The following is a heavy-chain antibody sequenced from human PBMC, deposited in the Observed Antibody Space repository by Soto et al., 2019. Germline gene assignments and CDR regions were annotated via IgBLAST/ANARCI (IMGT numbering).Heavy chain of an antibody. V-gene: IGHV4-38-2*01. J-gene: IGHJ4*02. CDR2: ISHSGST. CDR3: ARGPEMRFDY. CDR1: GYSISSGYY. Sequence: ASETLSLTCAVSGYSISSGYYWGWIRQPPGKGLEWIESISHSGSTYYSPSLKSRVTISLDTSKNQFSLNLRSVTAADTAVYYCARGPEMRFDYWGQGILVTASS.